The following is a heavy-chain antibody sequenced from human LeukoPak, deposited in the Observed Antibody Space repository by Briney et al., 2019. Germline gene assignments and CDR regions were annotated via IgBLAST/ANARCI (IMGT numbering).Heavy chain of an antibody. J-gene: IGHJ4*02. Sequence: ASVKVSCKASGYTFTSYAMHWVRQAPGQRLEWMGWINAGNGNTKYSQKFQGRVTITRDTSASTAYMELSSLRSEDTAVYYCARDDSSGWYDLFDYWGQGTLVTVSS. CDR2: INAGNGNT. D-gene: IGHD6-13*01. V-gene: IGHV1-3*01. CDR3: ARDDSSGWYDLFDY. CDR1: GYTFTSYA.